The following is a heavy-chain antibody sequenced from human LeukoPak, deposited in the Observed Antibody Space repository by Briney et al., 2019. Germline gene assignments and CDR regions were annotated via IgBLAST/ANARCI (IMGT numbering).Heavy chain of an antibody. D-gene: IGHD1-26*01. CDR2: ISGSGGST. Sequence: PGGSLRLSCAASGFTFSSYAMSWVRQAPGKGLEWVSAISGSGGSTYYADSVKGRFTISRDNSKNTLYLQMNSLRAEDTAVYYCAKALDIGSIVGAIYYYGMDVWGQGTTVTVSS. J-gene: IGHJ6*02. CDR1: GFTFSSYA. V-gene: IGHV3-23*01. CDR3: AKALDIGSIVGAIYYYGMDV.